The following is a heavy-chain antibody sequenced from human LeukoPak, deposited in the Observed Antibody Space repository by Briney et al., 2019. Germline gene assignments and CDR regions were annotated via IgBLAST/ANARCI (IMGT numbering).Heavy chain of an antibody. D-gene: IGHD3-22*01. CDR1: GFTFSSYA. Sequence: GGSLRLSCAASGFTFSSYAMSWVRQAPGKGLEWVSAISGSGGSTYYADSVKGRFTISRDNSKNTLYLQMNSLRAEDTAVYYCAKGGYYDSSGYYPAYYFDYWGQGTLVTVSS. V-gene: IGHV3-23*01. J-gene: IGHJ4*02. CDR3: AKGGYYDSSGYYPAYYFDY. CDR2: ISGSGGST.